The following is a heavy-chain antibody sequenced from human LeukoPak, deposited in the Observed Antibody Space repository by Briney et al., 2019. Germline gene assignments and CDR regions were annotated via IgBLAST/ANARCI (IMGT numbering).Heavy chain of an antibody. V-gene: IGHV3-21*01. CDR3: ARVKAVPYYFDY. Sequence: GGSLRLSCAASGFTFSNYAINWVRQAPGKGLEWVSSISSSSSYIYYADSVKGRFTISRDNAKNSLYLQMNSLRAEDTAVYYCARVKAVPYYFDYWGQGTLVTVSS. CDR2: ISSSSSYI. J-gene: IGHJ4*02. D-gene: IGHD2-2*01. CDR1: GFTFSNYA.